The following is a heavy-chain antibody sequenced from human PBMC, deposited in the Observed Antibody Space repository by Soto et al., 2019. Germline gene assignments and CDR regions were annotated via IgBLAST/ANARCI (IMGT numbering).Heavy chain of an antibody. J-gene: IGHJ6*02. V-gene: IGHV3-30*03. D-gene: IGHD5-18*01. CDR3: ARIGRGYSYGNGWDV. Sequence: QVQLVESGGGVVQPGTSLGLSCAASGFTFGVYSRNWVRQAPGKGLEWVAVISHDGSNEYYADSVKGRFTISRDNFKNTLYLQMNSLRTEDTAAYYCARIGRGYSYGNGWDVWGQGTTVTVSS. CDR2: ISHDGSNE. CDR1: GFTFGVYS.